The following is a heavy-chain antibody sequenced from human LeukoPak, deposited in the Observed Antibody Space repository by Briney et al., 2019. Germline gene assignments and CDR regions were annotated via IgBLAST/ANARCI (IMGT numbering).Heavy chain of an antibody. J-gene: IGHJ3*02. CDR3: ATPYSGGYHGLDI. Sequence: PSETLSLTCTVSGGSISSSTYYWGWIRQPPGKGLEWIGSIYYSGSTYYNPSLKSRVTISVDTSRNQFSLKLNSVTAADTAVYYCATPYSGGYHGLDIWGQGTMVTVSS. V-gene: IGHV4-39*01. CDR2: IYYSGST. CDR1: GGSISSSTYY. D-gene: IGHD1-26*01.